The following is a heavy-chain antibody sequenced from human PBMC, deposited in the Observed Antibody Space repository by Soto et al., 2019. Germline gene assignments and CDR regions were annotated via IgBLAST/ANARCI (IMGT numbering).Heavy chain of an antibody. CDR2: IRSKVDGGTP. CDR3: SSVWGIRPS. V-gene: IGHV3-15*05. Sequence: EVQLVESGGGFVRPGGTLRLSCAASGFTFSKTWMTWVRQAPGKGLEWVGRIRSKVDGGTPDYAASVRGRFVISRDDSTNTLYLQMNSLNDEDTALYYCSSVWGIRPSWGQGTLVTVSS. CDR1: GFTFSKTW. J-gene: IGHJ5*02. D-gene: IGHD3-16*01.